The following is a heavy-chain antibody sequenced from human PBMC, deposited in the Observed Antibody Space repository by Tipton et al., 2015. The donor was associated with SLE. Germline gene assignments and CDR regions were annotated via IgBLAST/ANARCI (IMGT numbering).Heavy chain of an antibody. CDR3: ARLTAITIFNNWFDP. J-gene: IGHJ5*02. V-gene: IGHV4-39*07. D-gene: IGHD3-9*01. Sequence: TLSLTCTVSGGSISSRSHYWAWIRQPPGKGLEWIGSVSYLGSTSYNATLESRVTISIDTSKKHFSLKLSSVTAADTAVYYCARLTAITIFNNWFDPWGQGTLVTVSS. CDR2: VSYLGST. CDR1: GGSISSRSHY.